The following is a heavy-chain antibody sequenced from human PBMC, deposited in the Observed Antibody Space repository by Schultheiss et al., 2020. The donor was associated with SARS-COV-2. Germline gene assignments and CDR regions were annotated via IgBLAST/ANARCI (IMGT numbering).Heavy chain of an antibody. D-gene: IGHD6-25*01. CDR1: GFTFSSYA. CDR2: LSYDGSNK. Sequence: GGSLRLSCAASGFTFSSYAMHWVRQAPGKGLEWVAVLSYDGSNKYYADSVKGRFTISRDNSKSTLYLQMNSLRAEDTAVYYCATVTSSAEDYWGQGTLVTVSS. J-gene: IGHJ4*02. V-gene: IGHV3-30*04. CDR3: ATVTSSAEDY.